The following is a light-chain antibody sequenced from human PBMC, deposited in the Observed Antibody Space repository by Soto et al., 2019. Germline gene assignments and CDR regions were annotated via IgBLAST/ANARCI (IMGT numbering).Light chain of an antibody. J-gene: IGKJ4*01. Sequence: EIELTQSPATLSLSPGERATLSCRASQSGGGRLGWYQQKPGRAPRLLIYDASIRATGIPARFSGSGSGTDFILTISSLEPEDFAVYYCQQRASWPLTFGGGTRVEIK. CDR2: DAS. CDR3: QQRASWPLT. CDR1: QSGGGR. V-gene: IGKV3-11*01.